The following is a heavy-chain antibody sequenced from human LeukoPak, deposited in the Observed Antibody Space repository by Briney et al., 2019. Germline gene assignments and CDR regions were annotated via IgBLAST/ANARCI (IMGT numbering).Heavy chain of an antibody. Sequence: PGGSLRLSCAASGFTFNNYEMDWVRLAPGKGLEWVSYISNSGSTIYYADSVKGRFTISRDNAKNSLYLQMNSLRAEDTAVYYCARKFFVHPSHLAFDMWGQGTMVTVSS. V-gene: IGHV3-48*03. CDR1: GFTFNNYE. CDR2: ISNSGSTI. CDR3: ARKFFVHPSHLAFDM. J-gene: IGHJ3*02.